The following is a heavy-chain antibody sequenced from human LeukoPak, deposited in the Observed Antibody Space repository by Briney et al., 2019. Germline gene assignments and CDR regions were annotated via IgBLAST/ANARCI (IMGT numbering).Heavy chain of an antibody. J-gene: IGHJ4*02. CDR3: ARYSSSSSPNPPDY. Sequence: GRSLRLSCAASGFTFSSYGMHWVRQAPGKGLEWVAVIWYDGSNKYYADSVKGRFTISRDNSKNTLYLQMNSLRAEDTAVYYCARYSSSSSPNPPDYWGQGPLFTVSS. V-gene: IGHV3-33*01. D-gene: IGHD6-6*01. CDR2: IWYDGSNK. CDR1: GFTFSSYG.